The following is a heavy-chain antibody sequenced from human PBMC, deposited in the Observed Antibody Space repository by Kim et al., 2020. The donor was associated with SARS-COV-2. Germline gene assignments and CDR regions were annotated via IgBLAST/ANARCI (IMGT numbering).Heavy chain of an antibody. V-gene: IGHV4-34*01. Sequence: SETLSLTCAVYGGSFSGYYWSWIRQPPGKGLEWIGEINHSGSTNYNPSLKSRVTISVDTSKNQFSLKLSSVTAADTAVYYCARSVGAVWKRRPYYFDYWGQGTLVTVSS. CDR2: INHSGST. CDR1: GGSFSGYY. CDR3: ARSVGAVWKRRPYYFDY. D-gene: IGHD1-26*01. J-gene: IGHJ4*02.